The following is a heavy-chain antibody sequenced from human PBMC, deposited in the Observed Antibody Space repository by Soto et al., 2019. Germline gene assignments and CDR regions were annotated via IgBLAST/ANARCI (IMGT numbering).Heavy chain of an antibody. CDR3: AKSAHIVATIQGYFDY. V-gene: IGHV3-23*01. CDR1: GFTFSSYA. J-gene: IGHJ4*02. CDR2: ISGSGGST. Sequence: GGSLRLSCAASGFTFSSYAMSWVRQAPGKGLEWVSAISGSGGSTYYADSVKGRFTISRDNSKNTLYLQMNSLRAEDTAVYYCAKSAHIVATIQGYFDYWGQGTLVTVSS. D-gene: IGHD5-12*01.